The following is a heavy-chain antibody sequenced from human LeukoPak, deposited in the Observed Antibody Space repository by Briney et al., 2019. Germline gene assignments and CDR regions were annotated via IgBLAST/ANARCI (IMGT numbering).Heavy chain of an antibody. D-gene: IGHD2-21*01. CDR2: INLVNGNT. Sequence: ASVKVSCKASGYTLTNYAMHWVRLAPGQRLQWMGWINLVNGNTKYSQYFEGRVTITRDTSASTVYMELSSLRPDDMAVYYCARGRGTIGSNRDFYFYYYMDIWGNGTTVTVSS. J-gene: IGHJ6*03. V-gene: IGHV1-3*03. CDR3: ARGRGTIGSNRDFYFYYYMDI. CDR1: GYTLTNYA.